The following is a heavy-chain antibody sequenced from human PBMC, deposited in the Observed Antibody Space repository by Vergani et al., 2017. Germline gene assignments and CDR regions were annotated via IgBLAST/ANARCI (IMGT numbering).Heavy chain of an antibody. CDR3: ATAHYDFGSGQVPNRTTYYMDV. V-gene: IGHV1-24*01. CDR2: FDPEDGET. D-gene: IGHD3-3*01. Sequence: QVQLVQSGAEVKKPGASVKVSCKVSGYTLTDVSMHWVRQDPGKGLEWMGGFDPEDGETIYAQKFQGRVTMTEDTSTDTAYMERSSLSSEYTAVYYCATAHYDFGSGQVPNRTTYYMDVWGKGTTVTVSS. J-gene: IGHJ6*03. CDR1: GYTLTDVS.